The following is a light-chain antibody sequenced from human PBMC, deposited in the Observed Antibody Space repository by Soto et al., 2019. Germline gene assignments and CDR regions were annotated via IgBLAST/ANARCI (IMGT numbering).Light chain of an antibody. CDR2: AAS. CDR3: LQHNSYPQT. Sequence: DIQMTQSPSSLSASVGDRVTITCRASQGIRDALGWYQQKPGKAPKRLIYAASSLQSGVPSRFSGRGSETEFTLTASSQQPEDFSTFYCLQHNSYPQTFRQGTKVEIK. J-gene: IGKJ1*01. V-gene: IGKV1-17*01. CDR1: QGIRDA.